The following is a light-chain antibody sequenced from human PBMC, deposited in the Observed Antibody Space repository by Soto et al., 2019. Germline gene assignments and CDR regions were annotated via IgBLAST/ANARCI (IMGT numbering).Light chain of an antibody. V-gene: IGLV2-11*01. CDR1: SSDVGGYNY. Sequence: QSALTQPRSVSGSPGQSVTISCTGTSSDVGGYNYVSWYQQHPGKAPKLMIYDVSKRPSGVPDRFSGSKSGNPASLTISGLHAEDEADYYCCSYAGSYYVFGTGTQLTVL. J-gene: IGLJ1*01. CDR3: CSYAGSYYV. CDR2: DVS.